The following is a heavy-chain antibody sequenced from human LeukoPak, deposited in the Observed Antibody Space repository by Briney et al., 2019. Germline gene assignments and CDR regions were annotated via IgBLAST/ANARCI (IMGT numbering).Heavy chain of an antibody. D-gene: IGHD5-12*01. V-gene: IGHV4-34*01. Sequence: PSETLSLTCAVYGGSFSGYYWSWIRQPPGKGLEWIGEINHSGTTNYNSSLKSRVTVSVDTSKNQFSLKLSSVTAADTAVYYCARDGPRSGYDLGHFDNLGQGTLVTASS. CDR2: INHSGTT. J-gene: IGHJ4*02. CDR1: GGSFSGYY. CDR3: ARDGPRSGYDLGHFDN.